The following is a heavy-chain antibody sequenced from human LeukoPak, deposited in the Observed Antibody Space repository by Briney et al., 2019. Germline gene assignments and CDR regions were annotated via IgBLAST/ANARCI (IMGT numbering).Heavy chain of an antibody. Sequence: SETLSLTCTVSGGSVSSGSYYWSWIRQPPGKGLEWIGYIYYSGSTNYNPSLKSRVTISVDTSKNQFSLKLSSVTAADTAVYYRARYQVDYGLSWGQGTLVTVSS. CDR2: IYYSGST. CDR3: ARYQVDYGLS. J-gene: IGHJ4*02. CDR1: GGSVSSGSYY. D-gene: IGHD4-17*01. V-gene: IGHV4-61*01.